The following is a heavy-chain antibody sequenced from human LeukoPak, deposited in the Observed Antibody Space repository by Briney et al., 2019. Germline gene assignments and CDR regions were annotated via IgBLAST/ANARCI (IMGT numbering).Heavy chain of an antibody. J-gene: IGHJ3*02. D-gene: IGHD3-22*01. CDR2: INHSGST. CDR1: GGSFSGYY. V-gene: IGHV4-34*01. CDR3: VRSTYDSSGFDAFDI. Sequence: SSETLSLTCAVYGGSFSGYYWSWIRQPPGKGLEWIGEINHSGSTNYNPSLKSRVTISVDTSKNQFFLKLSSVTAADTAVYYCVRSTYDSSGFDAFDIWGQGTMVTVSS.